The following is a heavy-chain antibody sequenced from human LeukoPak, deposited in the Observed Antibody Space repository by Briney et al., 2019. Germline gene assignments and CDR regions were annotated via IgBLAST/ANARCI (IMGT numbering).Heavy chain of an antibody. D-gene: IGHD3-22*01. CDR1: GFTFSSYW. J-gene: IGHJ6*02. CDR3: ASLYYYETSYYYGMDV. V-gene: IGHV3-74*01. CDR2: INSDGSST. Sequence: GSLRLSCAASGFTFSSYWMHWVRQAPGKGLVWVSRINSDGSSTSYADSVKGRFTISRDNAKNTLYLQMNSLRAEDTAVYYCASLYYYETSYYYGMDVWGQGTTVTVSS.